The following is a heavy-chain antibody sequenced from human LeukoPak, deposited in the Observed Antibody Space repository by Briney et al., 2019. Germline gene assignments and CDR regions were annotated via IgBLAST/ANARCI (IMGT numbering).Heavy chain of an antibody. D-gene: IGHD3-16*01. V-gene: IGHV3-53*01. CDR2: IYSGGST. Sequence: GGSLRLSCAASGFTVSSNYMSWVRQAPGKGLEWVSVIYSGGSTYYADSVKGRFTISRDNSKNTLYLQMNSLRAEDTAVYYCASYDYVWGGPFDYWGQGTLVTVSS. CDR1: GFTVSSNY. J-gene: IGHJ4*02. CDR3: ASYDYVWGGPFDY.